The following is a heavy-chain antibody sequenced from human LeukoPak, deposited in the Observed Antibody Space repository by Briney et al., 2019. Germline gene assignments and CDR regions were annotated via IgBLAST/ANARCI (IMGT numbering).Heavy chain of an antibody. CDR3: AKDKIVGDGRWDFDY. CDR2: MTGGGTT. V-gene: IGHV3-53*01. J-gene: IGHJ4*02. Sequence: ETLSLTCTVSGGSISSYYWSWVRQAPGKGLEWVSGMTGGGTTYYADNVKGRFVISRDNSKNTVYLQMNSLRAEDTALYFCAKDKIVGDGRWDFDYWGQGTLVTVSS. CDR1: GGSISSYY. D-gene: IGHD3-10*01.